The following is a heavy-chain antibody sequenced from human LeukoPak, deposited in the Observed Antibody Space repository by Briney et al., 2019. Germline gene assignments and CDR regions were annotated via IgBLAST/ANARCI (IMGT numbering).Heavy chain of an antibody. CDR3: ARDITDDNGDSTFDY. CDR2: ISAYNGDT. J-gene: IGHJ4*02. Sequence: GASVKVSCKASGYTFTNYGISWVRQAPGHGLEWMGWISAYNGDTNYAQKLQGRVTMTTDTSTSTVYMELRSLKSDDTAVFYCARDITDDNGDSTFDYWGQGTLVTVAS. CDR1: GYTFTNYG. V-gene: IGHV1-18*01. D-gene: IGHD4-17*01.